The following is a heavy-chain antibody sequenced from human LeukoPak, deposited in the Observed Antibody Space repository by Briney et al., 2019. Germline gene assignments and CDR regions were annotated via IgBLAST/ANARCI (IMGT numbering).Heavy chain of an antibody. D-gene: IGHD3-10*01. CDR3: AGGPNYYGSGRRQYYYYGMDV. Sequence: SVKVSCKASGGTFSSYAISWVRQAPGQGLEWMGRIIPILGIANYAQKFQGRVTITADKSTSTAYMELSSLRSEDTAVYYCAGGPNYYGSGRRQYYYYGMDVWGQGTTVTVSS. CDR1: GGTFSSYA. CDR2: IIPILGIA. J-gene: IGHJ6*02. V-gene: IGHV1-69*04.